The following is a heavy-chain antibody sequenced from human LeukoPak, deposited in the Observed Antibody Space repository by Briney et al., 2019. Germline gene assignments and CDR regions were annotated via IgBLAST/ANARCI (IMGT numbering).Heavy chain of an antibody. J-gene: IGHJ1*01. CDR1: GFTVSSNS. Sequence: AGSLRLSCADSGFTVSSNSMSWVRQAPGKGLEWVSIIYSGGNTFHADSVKARFSISRDESGDTVYLQMNSLRAEDTAVYYCARGSEYFQHWGQGTLVTVSS. V-gene: IGHV3-66*01. CDR3: ARGSEYFQH. CDR2: IYSGGNT.